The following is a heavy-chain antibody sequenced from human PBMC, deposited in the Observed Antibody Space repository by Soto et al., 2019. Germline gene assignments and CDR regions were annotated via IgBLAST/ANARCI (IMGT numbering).Heavy chain of an antibody. Sequence: PGGSLRLSCAASGFTFSSYSMNWVRQAPGKGLEWVSSISSSSSYIYYADSVKGRFTISRDNAKNSLYLQMNSLRAEDTAVYYCPRKKSGRVFYWLPDVYYYYGMDVWGKGTTFTVPS. CDR3: PRKKSGRVFYWLPDVYYYYGMDV. J-gene: IGHJ6*04. D-gene: IGHD3-16*01. CDR2: ISSSSSYI. CDR1: GFTFSSYS. V-gene: IGHV3-21*01.